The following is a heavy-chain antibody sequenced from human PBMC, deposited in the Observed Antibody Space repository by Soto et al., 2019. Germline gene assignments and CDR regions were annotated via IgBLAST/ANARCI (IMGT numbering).Heavy chain of an antibody. D-gene: IGHD3-3*01. Sequence: EVQLVESGGGLVQPGGSLRLSCAASGFTFSNFWLSWVRQAPGKGLEWVANIHEDGNKRYYVDSVKGRFTISRDNAKNSLYLQMNCLGAEDTAVYYCARDHFFWGLGTLVTVSS. CDR3: ARDHFF. J-gene: IGHJ4*02. CDR2: IHEDGNKR. V-gene: IGHV3-7*01. CDR1: GFTFSNFW.